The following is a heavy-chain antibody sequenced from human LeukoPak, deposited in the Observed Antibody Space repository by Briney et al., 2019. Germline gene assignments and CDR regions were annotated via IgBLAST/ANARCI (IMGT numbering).Heavy chain of an antibody. Sequence: PGGSLRLSCAASGFSFDDYAMHWVRQAPGKGLEWVSGISWNSGNIGYADSVKGRFTISRDNAKNSLYLQMNNLRADDTALYYCAKDTRGYSYGSYFDYWGQGTLVTVSS. CDR2: ISWNSGNI. V-gene: IGHV3-9*01. CDR3: AKDTRGYSYGSYFDY. D-gene: IGHD5-18*01. CDR1: GFSFDDYA. J-gene: IGHJ4*02.